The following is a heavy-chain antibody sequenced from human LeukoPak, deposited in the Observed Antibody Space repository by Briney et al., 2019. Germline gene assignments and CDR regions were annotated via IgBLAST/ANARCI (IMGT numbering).Heavy chain of an antibody. V-gene: IGHV5-51*01. Sequence: GESLKISCKGSGYSFTSYWIGWVRQMPGKGLEWMWIIYPGDSDTRYSPSFQGQVTISADKPIRTAYLQWTSLKDSDTAMYYCARTYYDYVWGSYRYGLDYWGQGTLVTVSS. D-gene: IGHD3-16*02. J-gene: IGHJ4*02. CDR2: IYPGDSDT. CDR1: GYSFTSYW. CDR3: ARTYYDYVWGSYRYGLDY.